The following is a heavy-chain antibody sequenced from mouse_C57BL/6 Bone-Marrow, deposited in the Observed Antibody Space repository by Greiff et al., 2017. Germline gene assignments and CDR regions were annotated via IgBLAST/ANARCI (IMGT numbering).Heavy chain of an antibody. CDR1: GYTFTSYG. D-gene: IGHD1-1*01. Sequence: QVHVKQSGAELARPGASVKLSCKASGYTFTSYGISWVKQRTGQGLEWIGEIYPRSVNTYYNEKFKGKAPLTADKSSSTAYMELRSLTSEDSAVYFCALLPWFAYWGQGTLVTVSA. CDR3: ALLPWFAY. CDR2: IYPRSVNT. J-gene: IGHJ3*01. V-gene: IGHV1-81*01.